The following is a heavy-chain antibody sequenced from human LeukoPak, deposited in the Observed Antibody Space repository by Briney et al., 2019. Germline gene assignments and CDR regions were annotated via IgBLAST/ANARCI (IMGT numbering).Heavy chain of an antibody. V-gene: IGHV3-23*01. CDR2: INRSGDYT. J-gene: IGHJ4*02. Sequence: GGSLRLSCAASGFTISNYAMSWVRQAPGKGLEWVSSINRSGDYTYYADSVKGRFTISRDNSKNTLFLQMNSLRAEDTAVYYCAKDGMRTDFWSGYYTADFDYWGQGTLVTVSS. CDR1: GFTISNYA. D-gene: IGHD3-3*01. CDR3: AKDGMRTDFWSGYYTADFDY.